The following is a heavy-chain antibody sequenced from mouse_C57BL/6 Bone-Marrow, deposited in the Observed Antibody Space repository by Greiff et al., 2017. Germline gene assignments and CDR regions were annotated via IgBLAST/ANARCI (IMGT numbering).Heavy chain of an antibody. CDR1: GYTFTDYN. V-gene: IGHV1-22*01. J-gene: IGHJ1*03. Sequence: VQLQQSGPELVKPGASVKMSCKASGYTFTDYNMHWVKQSHGKSLEWIGYINPNNGGTSYNQKFKGKATLTVNKSSSTAYMELRSLTSEDSAVYYCAERGLLWLRHWYFDVWGTGTTVTVSS. D-gene: IGHD2-2*01. CDR2: INPNNGGT. CDR3: AERGLLWLRHWYFDV.